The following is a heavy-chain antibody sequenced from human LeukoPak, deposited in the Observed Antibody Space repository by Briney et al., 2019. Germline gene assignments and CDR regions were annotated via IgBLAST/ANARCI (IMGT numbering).Heavy chain of an antibody. CDR1: GFTLTSSA. D-gene: IGHD5-24*01. Sequence: SVKVSCKASGFTLTSSAMQWVRQARGQRLEWIGWIVVGSGNTNYAQKFQERVTITRDMSTSTAYMELSSLRSEDTAVYYCAAAPHVDGYNPQGDYWGQGTLVTVSS. V-gene: IGHV1-58*02. J-gene: IGHJ4*02. CDR2: IVVGSGNT. CDR3: AAAPHVDGYNPQGDY.